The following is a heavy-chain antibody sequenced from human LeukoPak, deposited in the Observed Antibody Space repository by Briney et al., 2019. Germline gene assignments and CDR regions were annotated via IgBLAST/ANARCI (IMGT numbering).Heavy chain of an antibody. CDR2: IYYSGST. D-gene: IGHD6-13*01. CDR3: ARSFIAAATYDY. J-gene: IGHJ4*02. Sequence: SQTLSLTCAVSGGSISSGGYYWSCIRQHPGKGLESIGYIYYSGSTYYNPSLKRRITISVNTSKNQFSLKLSSVTAADTAVYYCARSFIAAATYDYWGQGTLVTVSS. CDR1: GGSISSGGYY. V-gene: IGHV4-31*02.